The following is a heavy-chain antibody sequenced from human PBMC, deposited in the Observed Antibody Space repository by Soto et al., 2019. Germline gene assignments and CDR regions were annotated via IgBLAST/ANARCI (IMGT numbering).Heavy chain of an antibody. J-gene: IGHJ4*02. CDR3: ARYSSGWYGFGRSFDY. CDR1: GGSISSYY. Sequence: SETLSLTCTVSGGSISSYYWSWIRQPPGKGLEWIGYIYYSGSTNYNPSLKSRVTISVDTSKNQFSLKLSSVTAADTAVYYCARYSSGWYGFGRSFDYWGQGTLVTVSS. V-gene: IGHV4-59*01. D-gene: IGHD6-19*01. CDR2: IYYSGST.